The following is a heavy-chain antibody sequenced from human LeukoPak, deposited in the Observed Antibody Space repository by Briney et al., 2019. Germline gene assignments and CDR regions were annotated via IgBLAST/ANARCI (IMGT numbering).Heavy chain of an antibody. D-gene: IGHD2-15*01. CDR2: ISHSGST. Sequence: SETLSLTCAVYGGSFSGYYWSWIRQPPGKGLEWIGEISHSGSTNYNPSLKSRVTISVDTSKNQFSLKLSSVTAADTAVYYCARLALSGYCSGGSCYGWFDPWGQGTLVTVSS. CDR3: ARLALSGYCSGGSCYGWFDP. J-gene: IGHJ5*02. CDR1: GGSFSGYY. V-gene: IGHV4-34*01.